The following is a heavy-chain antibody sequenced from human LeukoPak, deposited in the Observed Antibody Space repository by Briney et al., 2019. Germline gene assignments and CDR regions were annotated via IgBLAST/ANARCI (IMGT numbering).Heavy chain of an antibody. CDR1: GYTFTAYY. CDR2: INPNSDGT. V-gene: IGHV1-2*02. Sequence: ASVKVSCTASGYTFTAYYMHWVRQAPGQGLEWMGWINPNSDGTNCAQKFQGGVIITRDTSISTAYMELSRLRSDDTAVYYCARGVSGTYRFDYWGQGTLVTVSS. J-gene: IGHJ4*02. CDR3: ARGVSGTYRFDY. D-gene: IGHD1-26*01.